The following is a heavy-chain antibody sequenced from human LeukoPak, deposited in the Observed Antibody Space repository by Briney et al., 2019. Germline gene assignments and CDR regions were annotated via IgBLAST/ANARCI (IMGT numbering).Heavy chain of an antibody. CDR2: IYSGGST. J-gene: IGHJ4*02. V-gene: IGHV3-53*01. Sequence: GGSLRLSCAASGFTVSSNYMSWVRQAPGKGPEWVSVIYSGGSTYYADSVKGRFTISRDNSKNTLYLQMNSLRAEDTAVYYCATYYYDSSGSFDYWGQGTLVTVSS. D-gene: IGHD3-22*01. CDR1: GFTVSSNY. CDR3: ATYYYDSSGSFDY.